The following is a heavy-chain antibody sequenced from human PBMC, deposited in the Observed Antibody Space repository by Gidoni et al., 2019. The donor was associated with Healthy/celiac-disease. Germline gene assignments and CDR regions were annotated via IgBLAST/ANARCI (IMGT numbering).Heavy chain of an antibody. Sequence: EVQLVESGGGLVKPGGSLRLSCAASGFTFSSYSMNWVSRAPGKGLEWVSSISSSSSYIYYADSVKCRFTISRDNAKNSLYLQMNSLRAEDTAVYYCARDIGRITMVRGFGVGYYYGMDVWGQGTTVTVSS. V-gene: IGHV3-21*01. CDR2: ISSSSSYI. CDR1: GFTFSSYS. J-gene: IGHJ6*02. CDR3: ARDIGRITMVRGFGVGYYYGMDV. D-gene: IGHD3-10*01.